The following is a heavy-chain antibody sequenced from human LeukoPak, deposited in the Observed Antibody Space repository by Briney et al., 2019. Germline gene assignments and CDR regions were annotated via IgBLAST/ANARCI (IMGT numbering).Heavy chain of an antibody. CDR3: AGYYGGKFDY. J-gene: IGHJ4*02. V-gene: IGHV3-66*02. Sequence: PGGSLRLSCAASDFAVSTNYMTWVRQAPGKGLEWVSFIFSDGTTKCADSVKGRFTISRDSSKNTLYLQMNSLSAEDTAVYYCAGYYGGKFDYWGQGTLVTVSS. CDR1: DFAVSTNY. D-gene: IGHD4-23*01. CDR2: IFSDGTT.